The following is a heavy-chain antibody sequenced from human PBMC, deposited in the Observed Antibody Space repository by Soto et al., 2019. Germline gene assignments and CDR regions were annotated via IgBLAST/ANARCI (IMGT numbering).Heavy chain of an antibody. CDR1: GFTFRRHS. CDR3: AKESGNDLWYFDY. Sequence: GGSLRLSCAVSGFTFRRHSMHWVRQAPGKGMEWLAVISYDGNVKYYADSVKGRFTSSRDNSKNTLCLRMNRLGAEDPTVYYWAKESGNDLWYFDYWGQGARDTVS. J-gene: IGHJ4*02. V-gene: IGHV3-30*18. D-gene: IGHD3-3*01. CDR2: ISYDGNVK.